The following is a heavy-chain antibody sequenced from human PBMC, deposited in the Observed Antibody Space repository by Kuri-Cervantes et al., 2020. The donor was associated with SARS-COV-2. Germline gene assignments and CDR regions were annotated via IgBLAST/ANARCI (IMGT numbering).Heavy chain of an antibody. CDR2: IGNSAEHT. CDR3: ATYCSSTSPEKTLEASAFDI. V-gene: IGHV3-23*01. CDR1: GFDFDIYA. J-gene: IGHJ3*02. D-gene: IGHD2-2*01. Sequence: GESLKISCVASGFDFDIYAVTWVRRGPGKGLEWVSGIGNSAEHTYYAGSVKGRFTISRDNSKNTLYLQMNSLRAEDTAVYYCATYCSSTSPEKTLEASAFDIWGQGTMVTVSS.